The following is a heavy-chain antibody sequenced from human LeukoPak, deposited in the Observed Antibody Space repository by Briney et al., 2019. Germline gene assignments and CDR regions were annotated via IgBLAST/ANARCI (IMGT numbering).Heavy chain of an antibody. CDR2: MNHSGNN. CDR1: GGSFSGYY. V-gene: IGHV4-34*01. Sequence: SETLSLTCAVSGGSFSGYYWTWIRKSPGKGREWMGEMNHSGNNNYKTSLKSRVTISVDTAKSQFSLTVNSVTAADTAVYYCARGSRLCSGTTNCYYYFDTWAQGTLVTVSS. D-gene: IGHD2-21*02. J-gene: IGHJ4*02. CDR3: ARGSRLCSGTTNCYYYFDT.